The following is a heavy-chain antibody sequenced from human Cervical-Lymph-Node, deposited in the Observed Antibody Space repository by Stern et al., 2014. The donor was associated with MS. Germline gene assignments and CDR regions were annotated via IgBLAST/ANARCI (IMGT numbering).Heavy chain of an antibody. Sequence: VQLVESGAEVKKPGASVRVSCKASGYTFTSYAMHWVRQAPGQRLEWMGWIKGGNGYIQYSQKFQGRVTITRDTSASTAYMELSSLRSEDTALYYCARAITGSTYYYYGMDVWGQGTTVTVSS. CDR1: GYTFTSYA. CDR2: IKGGNGYI. V-gene: IGHV1-3*01. J-gene: IGHJ6*02. CDR3: ARAITGSTYYYYGMDV. D-gene: IGHD1-7*01.